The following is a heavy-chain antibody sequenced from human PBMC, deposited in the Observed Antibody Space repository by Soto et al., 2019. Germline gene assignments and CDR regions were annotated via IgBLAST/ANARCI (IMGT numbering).Heavy chain of an antibody. D-gene: IGHD2-2*02. CDR2: IYHSGRT. Sequence: PWETLSLTCGVCGGAISRNNWWRWVRQAPGEGLEWVGEIYHSGRTSYNPSVRSRVRMSVDKSKNQFSLIVTSVTAADPAGFLWSNTWVGQSCHSDYWAPATLVTVS. J-gene: IGHJ4*02. CDR1: GGAISRNNW. CDR3: SNTWVGQSCHSDY. V-gene: IGHV4-4*02.